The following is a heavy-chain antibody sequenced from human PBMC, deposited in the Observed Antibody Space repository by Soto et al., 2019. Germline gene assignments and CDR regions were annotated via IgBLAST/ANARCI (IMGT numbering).Heavy chain of an antibody. CDR2: IYPGDSDT. D-gene: IGHD2-2*01. CDR1: GCRLTRYW. V-gene: IGHV5-51*01. CDR3: ATLYRSSTSSRHY. J-gene: IGHJ4*01. Sequence: GHALKLPVTGCGCRLTRYWIGCVRQMPGKGLEWMGIIYPGDSDTRYSPSFQGQVTISADKSISTAYLQWSSLKASDTAMYYCATLYRSSTSSRHYWCHGPLVSVS.